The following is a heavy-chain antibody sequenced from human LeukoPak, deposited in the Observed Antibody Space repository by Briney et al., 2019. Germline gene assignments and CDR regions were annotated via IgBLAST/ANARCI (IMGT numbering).Heavy chain of an antibody. Sequence: GGSLRLSCAASGFTFSSYEMNWVRQAPGKGLEWVSSISGSSTDIYYVDSVKGRFTISRDNAKNSVLLQINNLRAEDTAIYYCARRGYHDSSGYDYWGQGTLVTVSS. CDR2: ISGSSTDI. J-gene: IGHJ4*02. V-gene: IGHV3-21*06. CDR1: GFTFSSYE. D-gene: IGHD3-22*01. CDR3: ARRGYHDSSGYDY.